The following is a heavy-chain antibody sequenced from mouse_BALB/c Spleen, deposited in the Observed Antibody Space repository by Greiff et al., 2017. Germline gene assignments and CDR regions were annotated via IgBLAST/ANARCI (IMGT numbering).Heavy chain of an antibody. Sequence: EVQGVESGGGLVQPGGSLRLSCATSGFTFTDYYMSWVRQPPGKALEWLGFIRNKANGYTTEYSASVKGRFTISRDNSQSILYLQMNTLRAEDSATYYCARDPGYYLYYAMDYWGQGTSVTVSS. CDR3: ARDPGYYLYYAMDY. CDR2: IRNKANGYTT. CDR1: GFTFTDYY. J-gene: IGHJ4*01. D-gene: IGHD2-3*01. V-gene: IGHV7-3*02.